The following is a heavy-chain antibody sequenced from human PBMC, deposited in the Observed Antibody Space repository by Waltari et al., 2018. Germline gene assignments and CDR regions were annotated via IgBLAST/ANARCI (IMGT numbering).Heavy chain of an antibody. V-gene: IGHV3-48*03. J-gene: IGHJ6*02. CDR2: ISTGGGTI. CDR1: GFTFSSYE. CDR3: TIFGVVDDMDV. D-gene: IGHD3-3*01. Sequence: EVQVVESGGGLVQPGGSLRLSCAAPGFTFSSYEITWVRQAPGKGLEWVSFISTGGGTIYYADSLKGRFTISRDNAKNSLYLQMNSLRAEDTAVYYCTIFGVVDDMDVWGQGTTVTVSS.